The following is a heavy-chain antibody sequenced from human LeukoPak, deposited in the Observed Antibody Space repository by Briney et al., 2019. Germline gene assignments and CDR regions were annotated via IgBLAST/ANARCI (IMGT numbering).Heavy chain of an antibody. J-gene: IGHJ4*02. D-gene: IGHD6-13*01. V-gene: IGHV3-23*01. CDR3: AKDSNRCSSSSVHY. CDR2: ISGSGGST. Sequence: GGSLRLSCAASRFTFSNYAMNWVRQAPGKGLEWVSAISGSGGSTYYADSVKGRFTISRDNSKNTLYLQMNSLRAEDTAVYYCAKDSNRCSSSSVHYWGQGTLVTVSS. CDR1: RFTFSNYA.